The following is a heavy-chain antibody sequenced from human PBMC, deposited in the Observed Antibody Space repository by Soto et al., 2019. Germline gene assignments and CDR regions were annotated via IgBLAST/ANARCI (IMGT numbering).Heavy chain of an antibody. CDR1: GYSFTSYY. CDR3: ARADTAMTTDYFDY. Sequence: ASVKVSCKASGYSFTSYYMHWVRQGPGQGLEWMGIINPSGGSTSYAQKLQGRVTMSRDKSTSTVYMEMSSLRSEDTVVYYCARADTAMTTDYFDYWGQGTLVTVSS. CDR2: INPSGGST. V-gene: IGHV1-46*01. D-gene: IGHD5-18*01. J-gene: IGHJ4*02.